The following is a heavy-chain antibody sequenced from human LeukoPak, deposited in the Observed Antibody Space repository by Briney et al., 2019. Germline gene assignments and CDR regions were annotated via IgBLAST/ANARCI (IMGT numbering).Heavy chain of an antibody. V-gene: IGHV3-30*18. Sequence: EWVAVISYDGSNKYYADSVKGRFTISRDNSKNTLYLQMNSLRAEDTAVYYCAKGELGMREDWGQGTLVTVSS. CDR3: AKGELGMRED. D-gene: IGHD7-27*01. J-gene: IGHJ4*02. CDR2: ISYDGSNK.